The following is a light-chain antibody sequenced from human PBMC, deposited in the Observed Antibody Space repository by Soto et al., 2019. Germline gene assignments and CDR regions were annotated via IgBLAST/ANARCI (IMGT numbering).Light chain of an antibody. J-gene: IGLJ2*01. Sequence: QSVLTQPPSASGSPGQSVTISCTGTSSDVGGYNYVSWYQQHPVKAPKLIIYEVSKRPSGVPDHFSGSKSGNTASLTVSGLQADDEADYYCSSFGGSNHVVFGGGTKVTVL. V-gene: IGLV2-8*01. CDR3: SSFGGSNHVV. CDR1: SSDVGGYNY. CDR2: EVS.